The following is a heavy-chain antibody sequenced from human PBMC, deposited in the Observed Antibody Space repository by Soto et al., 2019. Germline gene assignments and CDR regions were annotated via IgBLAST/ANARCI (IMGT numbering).Heavy chain of an antibody. CDR2: SYHSGST. CDR3: ARGGDVVVTTALDY. CDR1: VGSINSSNW. Sequence: QVQLQESGPGLVKPSGTLSLTCAVSVGSINSSNWWSWVRQPPGKGLEWIGESYHSGSTNYNPSLKSRVTISVDKSKNQFSLNLSSMTAADTAVYYCARGGDVVVTTALDYWGQGTLVTVSS. V-gene: IGHV4-4*02. J-gene: IGHJ4*02. D-gene: IGHD2-2*01.